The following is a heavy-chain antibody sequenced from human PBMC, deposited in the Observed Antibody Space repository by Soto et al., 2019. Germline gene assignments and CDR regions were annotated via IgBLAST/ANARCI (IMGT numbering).Heavy chain of an antibody. CDR2: IFYNGTT. CDR3: ARGKGTHRY. D-gene: IGHD3-10*01. Sequence: QVQLQESGPGLVKPSETLSLTCSVSGVSLTSYYWSWIRQTPGKTLEWIGCIFYNGTTNYNPSLKSRVTISLDMSKNQVPLKLNSVTAEDTALYYCARGKGTHRYWGQGTLVTVSS. CDR1: GVSLTSYY. V-gene: IGHV4-59*01. J-gene: IGHJ4*02.